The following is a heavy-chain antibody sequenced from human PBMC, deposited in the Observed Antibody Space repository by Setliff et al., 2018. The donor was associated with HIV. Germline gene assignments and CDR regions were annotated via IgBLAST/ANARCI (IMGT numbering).Heavy chain of an antibody. CDR2: IDLSGSS. CDR3: ARDSSGVADYDFWSGRNWFDP. D-gene: IGHD3-3*01. J-gene: IGHJ5*02. Sequence: SETLSLTCAVSGGSISSSNWWSWVRQPPGKGLEWIGEIDLSGSSNYNPSRKSRVTISVDKSRNQFSLNLNSVTAADTAVYYCARDSSGVADYDFWSGRNWFDPWGQGILVTVS. V-gene: IGHV4-4*02. CDR1: GGSISSSNW.